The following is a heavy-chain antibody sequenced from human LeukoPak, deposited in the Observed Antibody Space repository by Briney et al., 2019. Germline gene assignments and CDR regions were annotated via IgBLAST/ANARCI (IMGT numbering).Heavy chain of an antibody. V-gene: IGHV3-11*04. D-gene: IGHD3-22*01. CDR2: ISSSGSTI. CDR3: ARAGHVITMIVVLDAFDI. CDR1: GGSVSSGY. J-gene: IGHJ3*02. Sequence: LSLTCTVSGGSVSSGYWSWIRQPPGKGLEWLSYISSSGSTIYYADSVKGRFTISRDNAKSSLYLQMNTLRAEDTAVYYCARAGHVITMIVVLDAFDIWGQGTMVTVSS.